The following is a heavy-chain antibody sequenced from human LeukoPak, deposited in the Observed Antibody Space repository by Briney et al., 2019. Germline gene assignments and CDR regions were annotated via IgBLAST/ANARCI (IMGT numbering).Heavy chain of an antibody. V-gene: IGHV1-46*01. CDR3: ARDSRWIQLWDAYYFDY. Sequence: GASVKVSCKASGYTFTSYYMHWVRQAPGQGLEWMGLINPSGGSTSYAQKFQGRVTMTRDTSTSTVYMELSSLRSEDTAVYYCARDSRWIQLWDAYYFDYWGQGTLVTVSS. CDR1: GYTFTSYY. J-gene: IGHJ4*02. CDR2: INPSGGST. D-gene: IGHD5-18*01.